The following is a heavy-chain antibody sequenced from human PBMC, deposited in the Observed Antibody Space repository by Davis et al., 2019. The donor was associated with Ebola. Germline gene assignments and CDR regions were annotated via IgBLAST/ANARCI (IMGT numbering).Heavy chain of an antibody. CDR2: ITSSSSTR. CDR1: GFSFSSYS. Sequence: PGGSLRLSCAGSGFSFSSYSMNWVRQAPGKGLEWVSYITSSSSTRQYADSVKGRFTISRDNAKNSLYLQMNSLRDEDTAVYYCARGDFWSGYSGTHFDYWGQGTLVTVSS. V-gene: IGHV3-48*02. CDR3: ARGDFWSGYSGTHFDY. J-gene: IGHJ4*02. D-gene: IGHD3-3*01.